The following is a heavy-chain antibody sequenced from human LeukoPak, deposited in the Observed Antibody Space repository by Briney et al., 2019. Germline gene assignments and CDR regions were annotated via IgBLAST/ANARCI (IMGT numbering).Heavy chain of an antibody. CDR1: GGTFSSYA. Sequence: ASVTVSCKASGGTFSSYAISWVRQAPGQGLEWMGGIIPIFGTANYAQKFQGRDTITADESTSTAYMELSSLRSEDTAVYYCARGEGAVAGHPGTTEYYFDYWGQGTLVTVSS. CDR2: IIPIFGTA. V-gene: IGHV1-69*13. CDR3: ARGEGAVAGHPGTTEYYFDY. D-gene: IGHD6-19*01. J-gene: IGHJ4*02.